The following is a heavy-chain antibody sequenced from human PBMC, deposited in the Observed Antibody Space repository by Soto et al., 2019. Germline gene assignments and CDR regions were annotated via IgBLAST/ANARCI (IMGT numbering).Heavy chain of an antibody. V-gene: IGHV3-23*01. CDR3: AKVGIVVVPAAPDWFDP. Sequence: GGSLRLSCAASGFTFSSYAMSWVRQAPGKGLEWVSAISGSGGSTYYADSVKDRFTISRDNSKNTLYLQMNSLRAEDTAVYYCAKVGIVVVPAAPDWFDPWGQGTLVTVSS. D-gene: IGHD2-2*01. CDR1: GFTFSSYA. J-gene: IGHJ5*02. CDR2: ISGSGGST.